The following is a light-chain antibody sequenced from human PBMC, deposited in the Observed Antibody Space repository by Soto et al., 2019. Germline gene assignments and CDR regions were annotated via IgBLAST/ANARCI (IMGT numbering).Light chain of an antibody. CDR3: QQRSTWPQIT. CDR2: DAS. J-gene: IGKJ4*01. V-gene: IGKV3-11*01. Sequence: EIVLTQSPATLSLSPGERATLSCRASQRVSKDLAWYQQKPGQAPRLLIHDASNRATGIPARFSGSGSGTDVTLTISSREPEDFGVYYCQQRSTWPQITFGGGTKVEIK. CDR1: QRVSKD.